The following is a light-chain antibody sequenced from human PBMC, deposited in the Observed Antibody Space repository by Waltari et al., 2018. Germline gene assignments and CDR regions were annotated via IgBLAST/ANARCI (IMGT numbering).Light chain of an antibody. CDR1: QGISTS. CDR3: LQYYDAPQT. CDR2: TAS. J-gene: IGKJ1*01. Sequence: DVQMTQPPSSLSASVGDRGTTPSRASQGISTSLAWYQQKPGTAPMLLLYTASRMKSEVPSRFNGSGSGTDYTRTISSLQPEEFATYYCLQYYDAPQTCGQGTKVEMK. V-gene: IGKV1-NL1*01.